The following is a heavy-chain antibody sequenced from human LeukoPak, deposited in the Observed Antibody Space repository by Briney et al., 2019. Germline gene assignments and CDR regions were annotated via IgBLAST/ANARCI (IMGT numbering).Heavy chain of an antibody. Sequence: PGGSLRLSCAASGFTFSSYGMHWVRQAPGKGLEWVAVIWYGGSNKYYADSVKGRFTISRDNSKNSLYLQMNSLRAEDTAVYYCARDMNGELLNWFDPWGQGTLVTVSS. V-gene: IGHV3-33*08. J-gene: IGHJ5*02. D-gene: IGHD1-26*01. CDR3: ARDMNGELLNWFDP. CDR2: IWYGGSNK. CDR1: GFTFSSYG.